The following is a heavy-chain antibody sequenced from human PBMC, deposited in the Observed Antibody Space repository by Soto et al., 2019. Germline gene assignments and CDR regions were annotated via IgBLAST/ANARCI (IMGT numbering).Heavy chain of an antibody. J-gene: IGHJ3*02. D-gene: IGHD2-8*01. CDR3: AKALLSYTQQTTDRMAFDI. V-gene: IGHV3-23*01. CDR1: GFTFSSYA. Sequence: GGSLRLSCAASGFTFSSYAMSWVRQAPGKGLEWVSAISGSGGSTYYADSVKGRFTISRDNSKNTLYLQMNSLRAEDTAVYYCAKALLSYTQQTTDRMAFDIWGQGTMVTVSS. CDR2: ISGSGGST.